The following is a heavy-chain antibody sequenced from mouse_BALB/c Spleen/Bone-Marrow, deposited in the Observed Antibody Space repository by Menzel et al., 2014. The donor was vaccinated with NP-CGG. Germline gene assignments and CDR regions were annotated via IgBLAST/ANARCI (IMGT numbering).Heavy chain of an antibody. Sequence: QVQLQQPGAELARPGASVKLSCKASGYTFTSYWMQWVKQRPGQGLEWIGAIYPGDGDTRNTQKFKGKATLTADKSSSTAYMQLGSLASEDSAVYYCARNYYYGSSWSAMDYWGQGTSVTVSS. CDR1: GYTFTSYW. CDR3: ARNYYYGSSWSAMDY. V-gene: IGHV1-87*01. CDR2: IYPGDGDT. D-gene: IGHD1-1*01. J-gene: IGHJ4*01.